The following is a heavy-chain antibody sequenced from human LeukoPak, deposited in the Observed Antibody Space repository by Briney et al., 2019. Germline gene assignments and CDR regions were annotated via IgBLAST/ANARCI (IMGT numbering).Heavy chain of an antibody. D-gene: IGHD1-1*01. CDR3: ARGRFSRGAGTADYGNLDY. Sequence: SETLSLTCTVSGYSISSGYYWGWIRQPPGKGLEWIGEINHSGSTNYNPSLKSRVTISVDTSKNQFSLKLSSVTAADTAVYYCARGRFSRGAGTADYGNLDYWGQGTLVTVSS. CDR1: GYSISSGYY. V-gene: IGHV4-38-2*02. J-gene: IGHJ4*02. CDR2: INHSGST.